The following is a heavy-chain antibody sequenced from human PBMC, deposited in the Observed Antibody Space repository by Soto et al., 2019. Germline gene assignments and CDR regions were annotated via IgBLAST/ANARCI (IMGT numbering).Heavy chain of an antibody. V-gene: IGHV1-2*04. D-gene: IGHD1-26*01. CDR1: GYTFTGYY. CDR2: INPNSGGT. CDR3: ARATGGSMDV. J-gene: IGHJ6*02. Sequence: GASVKVSCKASGYTFTGYYMHWVRQAPGQGLEWMGWINPNSGGTNCAQKFQGWVTMTRGTSISTAYMELSRLRSDDTAVYYCARATGGSMDVWGQGTTVTVSS.